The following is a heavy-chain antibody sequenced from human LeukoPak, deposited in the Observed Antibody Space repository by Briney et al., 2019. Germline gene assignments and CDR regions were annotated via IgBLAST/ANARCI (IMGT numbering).Heavy chain of an antibody. CDR2: IYYSGST. CDR1: GGSISSRTYY. D-gene: IGHD6-19*01. J-gene: IGHJ3*02. V-gene: IGHV4-39*07. CDR3: ARVKGGVTQWLVPGSYGAFDI. Sequence: SQTLSLTCTVSGGSISSRTYYWGWIRQPPGKGLEWIGSIYYSGSTYYNPSLKSRVTISVDTSKNQFSLKLSSVTAADTAVYYCARVKGGVTQWLVPGSYGAFDIWGQGTMVTVSS.